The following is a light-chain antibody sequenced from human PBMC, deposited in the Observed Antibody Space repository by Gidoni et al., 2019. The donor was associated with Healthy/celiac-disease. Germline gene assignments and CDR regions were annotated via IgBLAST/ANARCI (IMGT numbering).Light chain of an antibody. CDR3: VLYMGSGSWV. CDR2: STN. CDR1: SGSVSTSYY. Sequence: QTVVTQEPSFSVSPGGTVTLTCGLSSGSVSTSYYPSWSQQTPGQAPRTLIYSTNTRSSGVPDRFSGSILGNKAALTITGAQADDESDYYCVLYMGSGSWVFGGGTKLTVL. J-gene: IGLJ3*02. V-gene: IGLV8-61*01.